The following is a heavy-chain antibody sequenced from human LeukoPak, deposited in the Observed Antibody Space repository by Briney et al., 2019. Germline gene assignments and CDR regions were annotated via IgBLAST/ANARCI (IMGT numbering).Heavy chain of an antibody. J-gene: IGHJ4*02. Sequence: GGSLRLSCAASGFTLSSHAMTWVRQAPGRGLEWVSSVDGGGGGTYYADSVKGRFTISRDNSKDTLYLQMNGLRAEDTAVYFCAKQSAGSAAWYSLHYDLWGQGTLVTVSS. CDR3: AKQSAGSAAWYSLHYDL. V-gene: IGHV3-23*01. CDR2: VDGGGGGT. CDR1: GFTLSSHA. D-gene: IGHD3-22*01.